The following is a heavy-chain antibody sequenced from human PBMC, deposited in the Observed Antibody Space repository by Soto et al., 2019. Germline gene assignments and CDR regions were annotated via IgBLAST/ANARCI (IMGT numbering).Heavy chain of an antibody. D-gene: IGHD6-19*01. Sequence: SETLSLTCTVSGGSLSSSSYYWGWIRQPPGKGLEWIGSIYYSGSTYYNPSLKSRVTISVDTSKNQFSLKLSSVTAADTAVYYCARSDWYEYYYYGMDVWGQGTTVTVSS. CDR1: GGSLSSSSYY. V-gene: IGHV4-39*01. J-gene: IGHJ6*02. CDR3: ARSDWYEYYYYGMDV. CDR2: IYYSGST.